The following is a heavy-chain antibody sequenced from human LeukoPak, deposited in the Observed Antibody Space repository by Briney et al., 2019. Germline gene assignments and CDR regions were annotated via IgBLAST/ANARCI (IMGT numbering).Heavy chain of an antibody. CDR1: GFTLSSYA. V-gene: IGHV3-23*01. CDR3: ARDRGDDGPYYFDY. CDR2: ISGSGGST. D-gene: IGHD4-17*01. J-gene: IGHJ4*02. Sequence: GGSLRLSCAASGFTLSSYAMSWVRQAPGKGLEWVSAISGSGGSTYYADSVKGRFTISRDNSKNTLYLQMNSLRAEDTAVYYCARDRGDDGPYYFDYWGQGTLVTVSS.